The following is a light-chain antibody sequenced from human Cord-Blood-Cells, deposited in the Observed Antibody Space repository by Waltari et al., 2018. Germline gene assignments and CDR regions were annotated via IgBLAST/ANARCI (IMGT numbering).Light chain of an antibody. CDR1: QSVSSSY. CDR3: QQYGSSPPT. J-gene: IGKJ1*01. V-gene: IGKV3-20*01. Sequence: EIVLTQSTGTLSLFQGERATLYCSASQSVSSSYLAWYQQKPGQAPRLLIYAASSRATGIPDRFSGSGSGTDFTLTISRLQPEDFAVYYCQQYGSSPPTFGQGTKVEIK. CDR2: AAS.